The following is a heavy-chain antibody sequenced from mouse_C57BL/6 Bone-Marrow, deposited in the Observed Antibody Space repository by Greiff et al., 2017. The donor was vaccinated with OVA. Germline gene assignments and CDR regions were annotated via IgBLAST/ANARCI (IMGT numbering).Heavy chain of an antibody. Sequence: EVKVEESGGGLVKPGGSLKLSCAASGFTFSDYGMHWVRQAPEKGLEWVAYISSGSSTIYYADTVKGRFTISRDNAKNTLFLQMTSLRSEDTAMYYCARDGNLPRGFAYWGQGTLVTVSA. V-gene: IGHV5-17*01. J-gene: IGHJ3*01. CDR2: ISSGSSTI. CDR3: ARDGNLPRGFAY. D-gene: IGHD2-1*01. CDR1: GFTFSDYG.